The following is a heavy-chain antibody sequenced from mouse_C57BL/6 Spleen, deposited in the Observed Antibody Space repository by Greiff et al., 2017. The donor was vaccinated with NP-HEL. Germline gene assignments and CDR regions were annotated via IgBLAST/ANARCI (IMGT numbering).Heavy chain of an antibody. J-gene: IGHJ2*01. V-gene: IGHV1-15*01. Sequence: QVQLKQSGAELVRPGASVTLSCKASGYTFTDYEMHWVKQTPVHGLEWIGAIDPETGGTAYNQKFKGKAILTADKSSSTAYMELRSLTSEDSAVYYCTTGSRENYFDYWGQGTTLTVSS. CDR2: IDPETGGT. CDR3: TTGSRENYFDY. D-gene: IGHD1-1*01. CDR1: GYTFTDYE.